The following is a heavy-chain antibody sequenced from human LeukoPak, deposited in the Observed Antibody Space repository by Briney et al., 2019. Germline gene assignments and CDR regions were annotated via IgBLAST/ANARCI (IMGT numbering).Heavy chain of an antibody. V-gene: IGHV4-59*05. D-gene: IGHD3-22*01. J-gene: IGHJ4*02. CDR3: ARLLRYYDSSGRYYFDY. CDR1: GGSISSYY. CDR2: IYYSGST. Sequence: SETLSLTCTVSGGSISSYYWSWVRQPPGKGLEWIGSIYYSGSTYYNPSLKSRVTISVDTSKNQFSLKLSSVTAADTAVYYCARLLRYYDSSGRYYFDYWGQGTLVTVSS.